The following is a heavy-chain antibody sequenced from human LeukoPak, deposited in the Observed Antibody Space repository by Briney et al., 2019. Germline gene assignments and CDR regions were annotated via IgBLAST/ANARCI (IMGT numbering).Heavy chain of an antibody. CDR2: INHSGST. CDR3: ARMPPRRITIFGVVIRNWFDP. CDR1: GFTFSSYA. D-gene: IGHD3-3*01. Sequence: GSLRLSCAASGFTFSSYAMHWVRQPPGKGLEWIGEINHSGSTNYNPSLKSRVTISVDTSKNQFSLKLSSVTAADTAVYYCARMPPRRITIFGVVIRNWFDPWGQGTLVTVSS. V-gene: IGHV4-34*01. J-gene: IGHJ5*02.